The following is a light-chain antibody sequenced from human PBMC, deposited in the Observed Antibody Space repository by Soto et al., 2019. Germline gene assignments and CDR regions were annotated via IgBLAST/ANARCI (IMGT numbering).Light chain of an antibody. V-gene: IGKV3-15*01. Sequence: IVMTQSPGTLSVSPGEGATLSCWASQSISSNLAWFQQKRGQAPRLLIYGASIRATGIPARFSGSGSGTEFTHTISSLQSEDFAVYSCQQYNQWPITFGGGTKVEIK. CDR3: QQYNQWPIT. CDR1: QSISSN. J-gene: IGKJ4*01. CDR2: GAS.